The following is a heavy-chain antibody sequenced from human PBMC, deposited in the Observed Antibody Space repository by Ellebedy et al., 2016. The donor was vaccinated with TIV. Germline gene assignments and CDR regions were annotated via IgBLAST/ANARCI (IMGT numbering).Heavy chain of an antibody. D-gene: IGHD1-26*01. J-gene: IGHJ4*02. CDR3: ARDLDSGWEPIDY. CDR2: IWYDGSNK. CDR1: GYTFSSYG. V-gene: IGHV3-33*01. Sequence: GGSLRLXXAASGYTFSSYGMHWVRQAPGKGLEWVAVIWYDGSNKYYADSVKGRFTISRDNAKNSLYLQMNSLRDEDTAVYYCARDLDSGWEPIDYWGQGTLVTVSS.